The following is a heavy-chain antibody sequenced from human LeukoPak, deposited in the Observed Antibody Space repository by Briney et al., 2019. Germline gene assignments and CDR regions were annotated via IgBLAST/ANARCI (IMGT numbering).Heavy chain of an antibody. J-gene: IGHJ4*02. Sequence: SQTLSLTCTVSGGSISSGSYSWSWIRQPPGKGLDWIGRIYTSGSTNHNPSLKSRVTISVDTSKNQFSLKLSSVTAADTAVYYCARATRRDGYNYNYWGQGTLVTVSS. D-gene: IGHD5-24*01. CDR1: GGSISSGSYS. V-gene: IGHV4-61*02. CDR2: IYTSGST. CDR3: ARATRRDGYNYNY.